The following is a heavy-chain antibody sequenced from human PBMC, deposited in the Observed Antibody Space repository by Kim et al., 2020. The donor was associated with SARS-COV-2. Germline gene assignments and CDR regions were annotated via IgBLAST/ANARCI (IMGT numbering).Heavy chain of an antibody. CDR3: ARDEDYVDAFDI. V-gene: IGHV4-4*02. J-gene: IGHJ3*02. Sequence: NYNPSLKSRVTISVDKSKNQFSLKLSSVTAADTAVYYCARDEDYVDAFDIWGQGTMVTVSS. D-gene: IGHD4-17*01.